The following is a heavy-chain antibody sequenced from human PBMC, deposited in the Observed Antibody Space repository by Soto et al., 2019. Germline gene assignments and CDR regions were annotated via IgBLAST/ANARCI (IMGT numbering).Heavy chain of an antibody. CDR3: AMLGYCSSTSCYHFDY. CDR1: GFTFSSYA. Sequence: HPGGSLRLSCAASGFTFSSYAMHWVRQAPGKGLEWVAVISYDGSNKYYADSVKGRFTISRDNSKNTLYLQMNSLRAEDTAVYYCAMLGYCSSTSCYHFDYWGQGTLVTVSS. J-gene: IGHJ4*02. CDR2: ISYDGSNK. D-gene: IGHD2-2*01. V-gene: IGHV3-30-3*01.